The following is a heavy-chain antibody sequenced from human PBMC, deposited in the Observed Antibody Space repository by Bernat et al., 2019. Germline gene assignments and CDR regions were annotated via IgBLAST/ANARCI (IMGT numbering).Heavy chain of an antibody. CDR3: ATGHLGYCSSTSCYAPYYFDY. CDR2: ISGSGGST. D-gene: IGHD2-2*01. V-gene: IGHV3-23*04. CDR1: GFTFSSYA. Sequence: EVQLVESGGGLVQPGGSLRLSCAASGFTFSSYAMSWVRQAPGKGLEWVSAISGSGGSTYYADSVKGRFTISRDNSKNTLYLQMNSLRAEDTAVYYCATGHLGYCSSTSCYAPYYFDYWGQGTLVTVSS. J-gene: IGHJ4*02.